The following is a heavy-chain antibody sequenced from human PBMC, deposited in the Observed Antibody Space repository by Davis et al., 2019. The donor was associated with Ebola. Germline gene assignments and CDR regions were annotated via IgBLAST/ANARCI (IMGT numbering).Heavy chain of an antibody. CDR3: AKMPNRARAAAGLFDY. V-gene: IGHV3-23*01. CDR2: ISGSGGST. Sequence: PGGSLRLSCAASGFTFSSYAMSWVRQAPGKGLEWVSAISGSGGSTYYADSVKGRFTISRDNSKNTLYLQMNSLRAEDTAVYYCAKMPNRARAAAGLFDYWGQGTLVTVSS. CDR1: GFTFSSYA. J-gene: IGHJ4*02. D-gene: IGHD6-13*01.